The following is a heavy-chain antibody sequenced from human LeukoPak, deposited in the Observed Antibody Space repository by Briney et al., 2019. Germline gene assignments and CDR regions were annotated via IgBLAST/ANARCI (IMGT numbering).Heavy chain of an antibody. D-gene: IGHD1-14*01. CDR3: ARDPGPPYYMDV. CDR2: IIPIFGTA. CDR1: GGTFSSYA. V-gene: IGHV1-69*05. J-gene: IGHJ6*03. Sequence: ASVKVSCKASGGTFSSYAISWVRQAPGQGLEWMGGIIPIFGTANYAQKFQGRVTITTDESTSTAYMELSSLRSEDTAVYYCARDPGPPYYMDVWGKGTTVTVSS.